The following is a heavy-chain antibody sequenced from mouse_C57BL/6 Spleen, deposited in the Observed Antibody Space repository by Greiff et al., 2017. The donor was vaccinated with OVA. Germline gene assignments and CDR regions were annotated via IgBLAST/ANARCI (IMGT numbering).Heavy chain of an antibody. Sequence: QVQLQQSGPELVKPGASVKISCKASGYSFSSSWMNWVKQRPGKGLEWIGWIYPGDGVTNYNGKFKGKATLTSVNSSCTAYMQLSSLPSADSAVYFCARFGSSPLDYWGQGTTLTVSS. D-gene: IGHD1-1*01. CDR2: IYPGDGVT. CDR3: ARFGSSPLDY. V-gene: IGHV1-82*01. J-gene: IGHJ2*01. CDR1: GYSFSSSW.